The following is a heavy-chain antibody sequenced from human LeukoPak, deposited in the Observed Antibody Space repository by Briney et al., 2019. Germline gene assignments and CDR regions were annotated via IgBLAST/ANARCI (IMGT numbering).Heavy chain of an antibody. Sequence: GASVKVSCKASGYTFTIYGISWARQAPGQGLEWMGWISAYNGNTNYAQKLQGRVTMTTDTSTSTAYMELRSLRSDDTAVYYCARDPGYYGSGSYYKYPFDYWGQGTLVTVSS. CDR1: GYTFTIYG. V-gene: IGHV1-18*01. D-gene: IGHD3-10*01. CDR2: ISAYNGNT. CDR3: ARDPGYYGSGSYYKYPFDY. J-gene: IGHJ4*02.